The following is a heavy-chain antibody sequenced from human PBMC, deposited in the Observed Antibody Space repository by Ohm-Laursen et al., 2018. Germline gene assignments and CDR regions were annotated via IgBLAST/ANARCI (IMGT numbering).Heavy chain of an antibody. CDR3: AKGLPGSSWYYDY. J-gene: IGHJ4*02. CDR2: ISYDGSNK. D-gene: IGHD2-15*01. CDR1: GFTFSSYG. Sequence: SLRLSCSAPGFTFSSYGMHWVRQAPGKGLEWVAVISYDGSNKYYADSVKGRFTISRDNSKNTLYLQMNSLRVEDMAVYYCAKGLPGSSWYYDYWGQGTLVTVSS. V-gene: IGHV3-30*18.